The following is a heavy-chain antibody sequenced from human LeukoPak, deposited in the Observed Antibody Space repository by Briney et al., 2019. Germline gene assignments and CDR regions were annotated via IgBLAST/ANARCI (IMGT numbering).Heavy chain of an antibody. Sequence: GGSLRLSRAASGFNFRSYGMSWIRQAPGKGLEWVSAISGSGGSTYYADSVKGRFTISRDNSKNTLYLQMNSLRAEDTAVYYCAKDRASLNGPVDYWGQGTLVTVSS. CDR1: GFNFRSYG. J-gene: IGHJ4*02. V-gene: IGHV3-23*01. CDR2: ISGSGGST. CDR3: AKDRASLNGPVDY.